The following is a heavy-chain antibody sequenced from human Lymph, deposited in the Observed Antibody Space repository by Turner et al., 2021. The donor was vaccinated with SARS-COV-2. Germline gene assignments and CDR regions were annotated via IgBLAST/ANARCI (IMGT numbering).Heavy chain of an antibody. D-gene: IGHD3-22*01. Sequence: QVQLVESGGGVVQPGRSLRLSCAASGFTFSSYAMHWVRQAPGKGLEWVAFISYDGSDKYDADSVKGRVTFSRDNSKNTLYLQMNSLRAEDTAVYYCARDRDSSGWVDYWGQGTLVTVSS. CDR3: ARDRDSSGWVDY. CDR2: ISYDGSDK. V-gene: IGHV3-30*04. CDR1: GFTFSSYA. J-gene: IGHJ4*02.